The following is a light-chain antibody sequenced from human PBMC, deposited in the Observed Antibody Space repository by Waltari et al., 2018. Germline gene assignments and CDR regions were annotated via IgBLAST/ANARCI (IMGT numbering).Light chain of an antibody. J-gene: IGKJ1*01. CDR2: RVS. CDR3: MQGTHWPWT. CDR1: QSLVHSDGNTY. Sequence: DVVMTQSPLSLPVTLGQPASISCRSSQSLVHSDGNTYWNWFQQRPGQSPRRLFYRVSNRDSGVPDRCSGSGSGTDFTLKISRVEAEDVGVYYCMQGTHWPWTFGQGTKVEIK. V-gene: IGKV2-30*02.